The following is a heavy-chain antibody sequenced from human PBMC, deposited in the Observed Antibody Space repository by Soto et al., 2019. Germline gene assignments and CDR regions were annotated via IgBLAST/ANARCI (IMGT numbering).Heavy chain of an antibody. Sequence: EVQLVESGGGLVKPGGSLRLSCAASGFTFSNAWMNWVRQAPGKGLEWVGLIKSKIDGGATDYAAPVKGRFTISRDDSRKTRDLQRNSLKIEDTAVYDCATDVRYHYYMDVWGKGTTLTVSS. J-gene: IGHJ6*03. CDR2: IKSKIDGGAT. CDR3: ATDVRYHYYMDV. V-gene: IGHV3-15*01. CDR1: GFTFSNAW.